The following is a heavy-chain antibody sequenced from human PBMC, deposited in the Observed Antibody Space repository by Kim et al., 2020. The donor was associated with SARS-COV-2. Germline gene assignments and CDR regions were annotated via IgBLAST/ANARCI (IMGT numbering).Heavy chain of an antibody. CDR1: GFSFSDNH. D-gene: IGHD3-9*01. Sequence: GGSLRLSCAASGFSFSDNHMNWVRQTPGKGLEWVSYISSSSGNIQYSDSVTGRFTTSRDNAKNSLYLQMNSLRDEDTVVYYCTRVFWLVIRPVDFWGQGALVTVSS. CDR3: TRVFWLVIRPVDF. CDR2: ISSSSGNI. J-gene: IGHJ4*02. V-gene: IGHV3-48*02.